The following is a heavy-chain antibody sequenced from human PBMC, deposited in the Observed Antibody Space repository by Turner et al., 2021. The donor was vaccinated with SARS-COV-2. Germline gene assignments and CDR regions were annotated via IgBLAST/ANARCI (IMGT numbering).Heavy chain of an antibody. CDR3: ARGGGYSYGALDY. CDR2: INQSGST. CDR1: GGSFSGYY. J-gene: IGHJ4*02. Sequence: QVQLRQWGAGLLKPSETLSLTCAVYGGSFSGYYWSWIRQPPGKGLEWIGEINQSGSTNYNPSLKSRVTISVDTSKNQFSLKLSSVTAADTAVYYCARGGGYSYGALDYWGQGTLVTVSS. V-gene: IGHV4-34*01. D-gene: IGHD5-18*01.